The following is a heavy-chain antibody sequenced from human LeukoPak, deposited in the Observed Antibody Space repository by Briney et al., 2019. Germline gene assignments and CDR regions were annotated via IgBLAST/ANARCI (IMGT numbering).Heavy chain of an antibody. CDR2: IYYSGST. Sequence: SETVSLTCTVSGGSISSSSYYWGWIRQPPGKGLEWIGSIYYSGSTYYNPSLKSRVTISVDTSKNQFSLKLSSVTAADTAVYYCARPKMEGGSYDFDYWGQGTLVTVSS. CDR1: GGSISSSSYY. D-gene: IGHD1-26*01. CDR3: ARPKMEGGSYDFDY. V-gene: IGHV4-39*01. J-gene: IGHJ4*02.